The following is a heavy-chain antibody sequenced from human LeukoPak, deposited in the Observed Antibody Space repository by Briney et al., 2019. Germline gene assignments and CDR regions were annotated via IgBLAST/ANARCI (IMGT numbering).Heavy chain of an antibody. J-gene: IGHJ6*03. CDR3: ARENWELLGGLSYYLDL. V-gene: IGHV4-59*11. CDR1: GGSMSCHS. Sequence: SDTLSLTRTVSGGSMSCHSWSWIRQPPRKGLAWIGFIHPVGSTNYNPSLPSRSTMPLHTSNNHVSLTLTSLTAAHTPFCYFARENWELLGGLSYYLDLWGKGTTVTVSS. D-gene: IGHD1-26*01. CDR2: IHPVGST.